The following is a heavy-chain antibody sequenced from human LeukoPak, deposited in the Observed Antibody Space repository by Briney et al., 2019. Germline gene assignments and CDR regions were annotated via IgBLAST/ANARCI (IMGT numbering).Heavy chain of an antibody. CDR1: GFTFSSYG. V-gene: IGHV3-23*01. J-gene: IGHJ6*03. D-gene: IGHD6-19*01. CDR3: AKSRIAVAGGPKGGMDV. Sequence: GTLRLSCAASGFTFSSYGMSWVRQAPGKGLEWVSAISGSGGSTYYADSVKGRFTISRDNSKITLYLQMNSLRAEDTAVYYCAKSRIAVAGGPKGGMDVWGKGTTVTISS. CDR2: ISGSGGST.